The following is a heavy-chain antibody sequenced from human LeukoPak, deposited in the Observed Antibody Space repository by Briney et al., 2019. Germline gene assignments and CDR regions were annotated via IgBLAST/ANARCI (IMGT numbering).Heavy chain of an antibody. V-gene: IGHV1-8*01. CDR1: GYTFSNYD. CDR2: MNPDSDDA. CDR3: TRGWDS. Sequence: GASVKVSCKASGYTFSNYDINWVRQAPGQGLEWMGWMNPDSDDADYAQKFQGRFSITMNTSITTAYMELSSLGFEDTAVYFCTRGWDSRGQGTLVTVSS. J-gene: IGHJ4*02.